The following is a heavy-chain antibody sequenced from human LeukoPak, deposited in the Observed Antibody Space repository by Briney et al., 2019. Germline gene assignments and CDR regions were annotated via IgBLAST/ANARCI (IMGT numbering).Heavy chain of an antibody. CDR1: GGSISSYY. CDR3: ARLLQYSGSSSHYLDS. D-gene: IGHD3-22*01. Sequence: SETLSLTCTVSGGSISSYYWSWIRQPAGKGLEWIGRIYTSGSTNYNPSLKSRVTMSVDTSKNQFSLKLSSVTAADTAVYYCARLLQYSGSSSHYLDSWGQGTLVTVSS. CDR2: IYTSGST. J-gene: IGHJ4*02. V-gene: IGHV4-4*07.